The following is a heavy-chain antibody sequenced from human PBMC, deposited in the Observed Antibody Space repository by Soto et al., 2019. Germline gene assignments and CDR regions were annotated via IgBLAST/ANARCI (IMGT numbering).Heavy chain of an antibody. V-gene: IGHV4-30-4*01. CDR2: IYYSGST. Sequence: QVQLQESGPGLVKPSQTLSLTCTVSGGSISSGDYYWSWIRQPPGKGLEWIGYIYYSGSTYYNPSLKSRVTISVDTSKNQFSLKLSSVTAADTAVYYCARAKGPNDDYSNYGDAFDIWGQGTMVTVSS. CDR1: GGSISSGDYY. CDR3: ARAKGPNDDYSNYGDAFDI. J-gene: IGHJ3*02. D-gene: IGHD4-4*01.